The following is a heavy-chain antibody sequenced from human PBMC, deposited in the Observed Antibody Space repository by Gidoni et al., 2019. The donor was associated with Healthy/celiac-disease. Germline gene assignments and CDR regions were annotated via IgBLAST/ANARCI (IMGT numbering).Heavy chain of an antibody. V-gene: IGHV3-11*01. CDR1: GFTVRDYY. CDR3: ARDRVVVVAATSDYYCGMDV. D-gene: IGHD2-15*01. Sequence: QVQLVESGGGVVKHGGSLRLSWAGSGFTVRDYYTSWIRQGPGQGLEWVPYIRSSVSAIYYAASVTGRFPSSSDNAKNSLYLQMNILMAEDTAVYYCARDRVVVVAATSDYYCGMDVWGQGTMVTVSS. CDR2: IRSSVSAI. J-gene: IGHJ6*02.